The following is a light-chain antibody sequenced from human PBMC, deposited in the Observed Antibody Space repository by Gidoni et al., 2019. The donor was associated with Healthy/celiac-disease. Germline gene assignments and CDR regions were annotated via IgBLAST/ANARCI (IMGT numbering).Light chain of an antibody. CDR3: AAWDDSLNGPV. J-gene: IGLJ3*02. CDR1: SSNIGSNT. CDR2: SIN. V-gene: IGLV1-44*01. Sequence: QSVLTQPPSASGTPGQRVTISCSGSSSNIGSNTVNWYQQLPGTAPKLLIYSINQRPSGVPDRFSGFKSGTSASLAISGLQSEDEADYYCAAWDDSLNGPVFGGGTKLTVL.